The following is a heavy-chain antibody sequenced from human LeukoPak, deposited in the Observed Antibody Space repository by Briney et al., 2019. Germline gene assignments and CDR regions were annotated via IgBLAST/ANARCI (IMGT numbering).Heavy chain of an antibody. J-gene: IGHJ4*02. D-gene: IGHD3-10*01. Sequence: GGSLRLSCAASGFNLGSYWMNWVRQGPGKGLVWVARISSDGKSIIYADSVKGRFTISRDNSKNTLYLQMDSLRAEDTAVYYCASASSESYYWALDYWGQGTLVTVSS. V-gene: IGHV3-74*01. CDR2: ISSDGKSI. CDR1: GFNLGSYW. CDR3: ASASSESYYWALDY.